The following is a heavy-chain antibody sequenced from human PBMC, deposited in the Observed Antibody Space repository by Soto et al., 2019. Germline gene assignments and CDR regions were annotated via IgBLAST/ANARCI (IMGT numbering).Heavy chain of an antibody. Sequence: EVQLVESGGGFIYPGGSLRLSCAASGLTISNAWMKWVRQAPGKGLEWVGRIKTNTEGGTTDYAAAVKGRFTVSRDDSKNRLYLQMNSLKTEDTAVYYCTTGSVEGVWGQGTTVTVSS. D-gene: IGHD2-15*01. V-gene: IGHV3-15*07. J-gene: IGHJ6*02. CDR3: TTGSVEGV. CDR1: GLTISNAW. CDR2: IKTNTEGGTT.